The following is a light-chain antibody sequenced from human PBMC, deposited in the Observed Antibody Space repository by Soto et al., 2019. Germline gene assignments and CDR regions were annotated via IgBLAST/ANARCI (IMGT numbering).Light chain of an antibody. CDR3: QQYSRSPIT. CDR2: GAS. CDR1: QSVSSSY. J-gene: IGKJ5*01. V-gene: IGKV3-20*01. Sequence: EIVLTQSPGTLSLSPGERATLSCRASQSVSSSYLAWYQQKPGQAPRLLIYGASSRATGIPDRFSGSGSGTDFTLTISSLQSEDFAVYYCQQYSRSPITFGLGTRLEI.